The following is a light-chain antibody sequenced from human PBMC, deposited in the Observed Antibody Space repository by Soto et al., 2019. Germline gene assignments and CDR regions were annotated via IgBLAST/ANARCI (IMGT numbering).Light chain of an antibody. V-gene: IGKV1-5*01. J-gene: IGKJ2*01. CDR1: QSISRW. CDR2: DVS. CDR3: QQYNFYPYT. Sequence: DIQMTQSPSTLSASVGDRVTITCRASQSISRWLAWYHQKPGKAPKLLISDVSTLQSGVPSRFSGSGSGTXXTLXXXSLXXDXFXXYYCQQYNFYPYTFGQGTKLEI.